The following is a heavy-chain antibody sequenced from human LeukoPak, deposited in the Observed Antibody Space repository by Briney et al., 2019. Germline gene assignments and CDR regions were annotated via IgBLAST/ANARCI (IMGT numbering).Heavy chain of an antibody. D-gene: IGHD3-9*01. V-gene: IGHV1-2*02. Sequence: GASVKDSCKASGYTFTGYYMHWVRQAPGQGLEWMGWINPNSGGTNYAQKFQGRVTMTGDTSISTAYVELSRLRSDDTAVYYCARDNVDYDILTGHPHYFDYWGQGTLVTVSS. CDR2: INPNSGGT. CDR1: GYTFTGYY. J-gene: IGHJ4*02. CDR3: ARDNVDYDILTGHPHYFDY.